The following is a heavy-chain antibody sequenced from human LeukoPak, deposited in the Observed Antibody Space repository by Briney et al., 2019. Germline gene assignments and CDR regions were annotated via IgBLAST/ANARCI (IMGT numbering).Heavy chain of an antibody. J-gene: IGHJ3*02. Sequence: PGGSLRLSCVASGFSFTSSWMTWVRQAPGKGLEWVASIAGDESQKRYMDSVKGRFTISRDNAKNPLYLQLNSLRAEDTAIYYCVRDLSPVSDRNVWYDALDIWGQGTMVTVSS. V-gene: IGHV3-7*01. D-gene: IGHD1-1*01. CDR1: GFSFTSSW. CDR3: VRDLSPVSDRNVWYDALDI. CDR2: IAGDESQK.